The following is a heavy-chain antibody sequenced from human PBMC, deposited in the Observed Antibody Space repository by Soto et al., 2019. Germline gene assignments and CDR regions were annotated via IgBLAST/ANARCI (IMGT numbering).Heavy chain of an antibody. Sequence: PSETLSLTCTVSGGSISSSSYYWGWIRQPPGKGLEWIGSIYYSGSTYYNPSLKSRVTISVDTSKNQFSLKLSSVTAADTAVYYCAGAGTIPYNWLDPWGQGTLVTVSS. D-gene: IGHD6-13*01. CDR1: GGSISSSSYY. J-gene: IGHJ5*02. V-gene: IGHV4-39*01. CDR2: IYYSGST. CDR3: AGAGTIPYNWLDP.